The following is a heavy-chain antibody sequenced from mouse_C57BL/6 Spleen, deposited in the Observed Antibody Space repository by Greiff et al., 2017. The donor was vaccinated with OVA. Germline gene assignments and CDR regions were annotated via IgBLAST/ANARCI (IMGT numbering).Heavy chain of an antibody. CDR3: ARSGDGHSSSYWYFDV. CDR2: IDPSDSET. V-gene: IGHV1-52*01. Sequence: QVQLQQPGAELVRPGSSVKLSCKASGYTFTSYWMHWVKQRPIQGLEWIGNIDPSDSETHYNQKFKDKATLTVDKSSSTAYMQLSSLTSEDSAVYYGARSGDGHSSSYWYFDVWGTGTTVTVSS. D-gene: IGHD2-3*01. CDR1: GYTFTSYW. J-gene: IGHJ1*03.